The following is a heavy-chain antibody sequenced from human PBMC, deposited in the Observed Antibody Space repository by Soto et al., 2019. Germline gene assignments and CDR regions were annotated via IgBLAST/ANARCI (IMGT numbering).Heavy chain of an antibody. CDR1: GFTFSSDW. J-gene: IGHJ4*01. CDR3: TKARCSGDSCYVPDY. V-gene: IGHV3-23*01. D-gene: IGHD2-21*01. CDR2: ISGSGGSP. Sequence: AGGSLXLSWAASGFTFSSDWMSWVRQALGKGLEWVSSISGSGGSPNYADSVQGRFTISRDNSKNTFFLQMNSLTTEDMATYYYTKARCSGDSCYVPDYWGHGILITVSS.